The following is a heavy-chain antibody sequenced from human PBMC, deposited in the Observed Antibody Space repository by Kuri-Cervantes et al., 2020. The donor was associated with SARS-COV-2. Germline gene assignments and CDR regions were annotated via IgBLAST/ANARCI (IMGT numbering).Heavy chain of an antibody. D-gene: IGHD2-2*01. Sequence: SETLSLTCAVYGGSFSGYYWSWIRQPPGKGLEWIGEINHSGSTNYNPSLKSRVTISVDTSKNQFSLKLSSVTAADTAVYYCARSPRCSSTSCRYYYYGMDVRGQGTTVTVSS. J-gene: IGHJ6*02. V-gene: IGHV4-34*01. CDR2: INHSGST. CDR3: ARSPRCSSTSCRYYYYGMDV. CDR1: GGSFSGYY.